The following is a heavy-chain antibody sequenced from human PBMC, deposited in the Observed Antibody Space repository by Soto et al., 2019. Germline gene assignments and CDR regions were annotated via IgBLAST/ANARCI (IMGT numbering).Heavy chain of an antibody. CDR3: ARVLEWNQALGWFDP. Sequence: QVQLQESGPGLVKPSQTLSLTCTVSGGSISSGGYYWSWIRQHPGKGLEWIGYIYYSGSTYYNPSLKSRVIISVDTSKNQFSLKLSCVTAADTAVYYCARVLEWNQALGWFDPWGQGTLVTVSS. V-gene: IGHV4-31*03. J-gene: IGHJ5*02. D-gene: IGHD1-1*01. CDR2: IYYSGST. CDR1: GGSISSGGYY.